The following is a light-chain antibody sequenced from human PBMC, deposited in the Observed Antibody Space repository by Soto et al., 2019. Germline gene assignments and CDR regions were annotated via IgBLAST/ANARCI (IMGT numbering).Light chain of an antibody. CDR1: RNLYSSGYNY. CDR2: FGS. CDR3: MQTLQTPLT. V-gene: IGKV2-28*01. J-gene: IGKJ4*01. Sequence: DIVMTQSPFSLPVTPGEPASISCRSSRNLYSSGYNYLDWYLQKPGQPPQLLIYFGSNRASGVPDRFSGSGSGTDVVLEISRVEAEDLGVYYCMQTLQTPLTFGGGTKVEI.